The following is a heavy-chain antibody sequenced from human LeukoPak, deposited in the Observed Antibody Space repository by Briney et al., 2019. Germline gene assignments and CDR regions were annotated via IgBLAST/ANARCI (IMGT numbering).Heavy chain of an antibody. CDR1: GFTFSSYA. CDR3: ARGSSGYHEPDY. Sequence: GGSLRLSCAASGFTFSSYAMSWVRQAPGKGLEWVSAISGSGGSTYYADSVKGRFTISRDNSKNTLYLQMNSLRAEDTAVYYCARGSSGYHEPDYWGQGTLVTVSS. D-gene: IGHD3-22*01. CDR2: ISGSGGST. J-gene: IGHJ4*02. V-gene: IGHV3-23*01.